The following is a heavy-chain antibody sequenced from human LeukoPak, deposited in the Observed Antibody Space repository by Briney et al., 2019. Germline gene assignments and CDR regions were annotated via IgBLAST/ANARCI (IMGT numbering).Heavy chain of an antibody. J-gene: IGHJ4*02. V-gene: IGHV1-69*01. CDR1: GGTFSSYA. Sequence: SVTVSCKASGGTFSSYAISWVRQAPGQGLEWMGGIIPIFGTANYAQKFQGRVTITADESTSTAYMELSSLRSEDTAVYYCARAVAGTYYFDYWGQGTLVTVSS. CDR2: IIPIFGTA. CDR3: ARAVAGTYYFDY. D-gene: IGHD6-19*01.